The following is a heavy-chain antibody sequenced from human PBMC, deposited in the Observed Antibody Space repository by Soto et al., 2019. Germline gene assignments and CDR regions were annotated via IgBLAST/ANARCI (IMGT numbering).Heavy chain of an antibody. J-gene: IGHJ4*02. D-gene: IGHD6-19*01. CDR1: GFTFSSYG. CDR3: AKRKVVVWYSSGWDYFDY. V-gene: IGHV3-30*18. Sequence: QVQLVESGGGVVQPGRSLRLSCAASGFTFSSYGMHWVRQAPGKGLEWVAVISYDGSNKYYADSVKGRFTISRDNSKNTLYLQMNSLRAEDTAVYYCAKRKVVVWYSSGWDYFDYWGQGTLVTVSS. CDR2: ISYDGSNK.